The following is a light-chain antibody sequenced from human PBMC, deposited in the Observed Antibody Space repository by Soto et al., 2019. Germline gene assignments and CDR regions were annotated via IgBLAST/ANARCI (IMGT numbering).Light chain of an antibody. J-gene: IGLJ1*01. Sequence: QSALTQPASVSRSPGQSITISCTGTSSDVGGYNYVSWYQQHPGKAPKLMIYEVSNRPSGVSNRFSGSKSGNMASLTISGLQAEDEPDYYCSSYTSSSTYVFGTGTKVTVL. CDR1: SSDVGGYNY. V-gene: IGLV2-14*01. CDR2: EVS. CDR3: SSYTSSSTYV.